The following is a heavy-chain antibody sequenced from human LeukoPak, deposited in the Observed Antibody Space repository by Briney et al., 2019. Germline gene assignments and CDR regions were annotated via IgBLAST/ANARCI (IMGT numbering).Heavy chain of an antibody. Sequence: PSETLSLTCTVSGGSISSGGYYWSWIRQHPGKGLEWIGYIYYSGSTYYNPSLKSRVTISVDTSKNQFSLKLSSVTAADTAVYYCARLSRLSSSSSYNYFYMGVWGKGITVTVSS. D-gene: IGHD6-6*01. CDR2: IYYSGST. CDR1: GGSISSGGYY. CDR3: ARLSRLSSSSSYNYFYMGV. V-gene: IGHV4-31*03. J-gene: IGHJ6*03.